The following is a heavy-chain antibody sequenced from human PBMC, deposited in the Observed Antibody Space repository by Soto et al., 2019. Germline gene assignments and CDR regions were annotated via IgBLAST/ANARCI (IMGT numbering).Heavy chain of an antibody. Sequence: PSETLSLTCTVSGGSVSSGSYYWSWIQQPPGKGLEWIGYIYYSGSTNYNPSLKSRVTISVDTSKNQFSLKLSSVTAADTAVYYCARLGGSYAVPHFDYWGQGTLVTVSS. V-gene: IGHV4-61*01. D-gene: IGHD1-26*01. CDR3: ARLGGSYAVPHFDY. CDR1: GGSVSSGSYY. CDR2: IYYSGST. J-gene: IGHJ4*02.